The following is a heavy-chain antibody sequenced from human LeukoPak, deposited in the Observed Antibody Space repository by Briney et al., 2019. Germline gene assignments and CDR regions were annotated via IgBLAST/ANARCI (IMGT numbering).Heavy chain of an antibody. Sequence: SQTLSLTCTVSGGSISSGSYDWSWIRQPAGKGLEWIGRIYTSGSTNYNPSLKSRVTISVDTSKNQFSLKLSSVTAADTAVYYCARDGYQLPRGTYYGMDVWGQGTTVTVSS. J-gene: IGHJ6*02. D-gene: IGHD2-2*01. V-gene: IGHV4-61*02. CDR2: IYTSGST. CDR3: ARDGYQLPRGTYYGMDV. CDR1: GGSISSGSYD.